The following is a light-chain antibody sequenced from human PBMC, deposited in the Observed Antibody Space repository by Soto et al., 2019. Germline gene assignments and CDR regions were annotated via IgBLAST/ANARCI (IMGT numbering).Light chain of an antibody. CDR2: GAS. J-gene: IGKJ1*01. CDR1: QSVSSSY. V-gene: IGKV3-20*01. Sequence: ESVLTQSPGTLYLSPGERATLSCRASQSVSSSYLAWYQQKPGQAPRLLIYGASSRATGIPDRFSGSGSGTDFTLTISRLEPEDFAVYYCQQYGNSPLTFGQGTKVEIQ. CDR3: QQYGNSPLT.